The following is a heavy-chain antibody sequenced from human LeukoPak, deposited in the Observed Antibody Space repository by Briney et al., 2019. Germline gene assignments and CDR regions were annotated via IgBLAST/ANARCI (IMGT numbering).Heavy chain of an antibody. Sequence: GGSLRLSCAASGFTFSSYGMHWVRQAPGKGLEWVAFIRYDGSNKYYADSVKGRFTISRDNAGTSLYLQMNSLRVEDTGVYYCARGDPHADLWGQGTLVTVSS. CDR1: GFTFSSYG. V-gene: IGHV3-30*02. CDR2: IRYDGSNK. J-gene: IGHJ5*02. CDR3: ARGDPHADL.